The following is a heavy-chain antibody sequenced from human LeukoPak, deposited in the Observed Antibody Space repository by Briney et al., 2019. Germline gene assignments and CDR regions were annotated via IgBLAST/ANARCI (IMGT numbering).Heavy chain of an antibody. V-gene: IGHV1-2*02. CDR2: INPNSGGT. CDR3: ARELGSGSYPYGY. D-gene: IGHD3-10*01. Sequence: ASVNVSCKASGYTFTGYYMHWVRQAPGQGLGWVGWINPNSGGTNYAQKFQGRVTMTRDTSISTAYMELSRLRSDDTAVYYCARELGSGSYPYGYWGQGTLVTVSS. J-gene: IGHJ4*02. CDR1: GYTFTGYY.